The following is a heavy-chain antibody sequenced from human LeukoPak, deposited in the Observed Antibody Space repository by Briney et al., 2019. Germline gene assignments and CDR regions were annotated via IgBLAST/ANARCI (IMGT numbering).Heavy chain of an antibody. J-gene: IGHJ4*02. CDR3: ARHRFVVRGVIIPHFDY. CDR1: GGSISSSFYY. V-gene: IGHV4-39*01. CDR2: IYYSGST. Sequence: SETLSLTCTVSGGSISSSFYYWGWIRQPPGKGLEWIGSIYYSGSTYYNPSLKSRVTISVDTSKNQFSLKLSSVTAADTAVYYCARHRFVVRGVIIPHFDYWGQGTLVTVSS. D-gene: IGHD3-10*01.